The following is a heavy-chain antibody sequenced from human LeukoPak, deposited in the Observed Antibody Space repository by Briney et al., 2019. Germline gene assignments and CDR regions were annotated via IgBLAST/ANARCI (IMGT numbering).Heavy chain of an antibody. CDR3: ARVSGGYDPNFDY. D-gene: IGHD5-12*01. CDR2: VKQDGSEK. CDR1: GFTFSSYW. V-gene: IGHV3-7*01. J-gene: IGHJ4*02. Sequence: PGGSLRLSCAASGFTFSSYWMSWVRQAPGKGLEWVANVKQDGSEKYYVDSVKGRFTISRDNAKNSLYLQMNSLRAEDTAVYYCARVSGGYDPNFDYWGQGTLVTVSS.